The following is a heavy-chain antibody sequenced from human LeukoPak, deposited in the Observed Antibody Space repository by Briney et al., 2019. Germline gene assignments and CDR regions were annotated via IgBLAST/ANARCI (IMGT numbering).Heavy chain of an antibody. CDR3: ARGLNRAFDY. CDR1: GFIFNNYE. J-gene: IGHJ4*02. Sequence: PGGSQTLSCAASGFIFNNYEVNWVPRARGKGLVWISYISGSGRNVYCTVPVKARLNIYRDNNKNSLFLQMKSWRAEDTAIYYCARGLNRAFDYWGQGTLVTASS. CDR2: ISGSGRNV. D-gene: IGHD2/OR15-2a*01. V-gene: IGHV3-48*03.